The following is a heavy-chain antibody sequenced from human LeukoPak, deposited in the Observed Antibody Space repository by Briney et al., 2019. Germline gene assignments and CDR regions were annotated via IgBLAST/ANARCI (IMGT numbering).Heavy chain of an antibody. CDR1: GFTFSSYW. D-gene: IGHD7-27*01. V-gene: IGHV3-7*03. CDR3: AKNWGTFSWFFDL. CDR2: IKQDGSEK. Sequence: GGSLRLSCAASGFTFSSYWMSWVRQAPGKGLEWVANIKQDGSEKYYVDSVKGRFTISRDNAKKSLYLQMNSLRAEDTAVYHCAKNWGTFSWFFDLWGRGTLVTVSS. J-gene: IGHJ2*01.